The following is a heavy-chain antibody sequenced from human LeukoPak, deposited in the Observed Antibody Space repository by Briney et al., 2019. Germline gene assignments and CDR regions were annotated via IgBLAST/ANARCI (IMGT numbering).Heavy chain of an antibody. J-gene: IGHJ3*02. Sequence: GGSLRLPCAASGIIFGSHGMAWVRQAPGKGLEWVSSIRPNGDRTFYADFVKGRFTISRDNSKNILYLQMNSLRVDDTAMYYCAKPLPGVAAAGTNAFDIWGQGTMVTVSS. CDR1: GIIFGSHG. D-gene: IGHD6-13*01. CDR3: AKPLPGVAAAGTNAFDI. CDR2: IRPNGDRT. V-gene: IGHV3-23*01.